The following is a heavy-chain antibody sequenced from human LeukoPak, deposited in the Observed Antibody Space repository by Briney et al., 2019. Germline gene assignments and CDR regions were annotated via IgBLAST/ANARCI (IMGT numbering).Heavy chain of an antibody. D-gene: IGHD6-13*01. J-gene: IGHJ5*02. Sequence: GGSLRLSCAASGFTFSTYGMIWVRQTPGKGLEWVSFITNSGGSTYYADSVKGRFTISRDNSNNTLYLQMNSLRAEDTAVYYCARSPGDSSSWYPTGTNWFDPWGQGTLVTVSS. V-gene: IGHV3-23*01. CDR1: GFTFSTYG. CDR3: ARSPGDSSSWYPTGTNWFDP. CDR2: ITNSGGST.